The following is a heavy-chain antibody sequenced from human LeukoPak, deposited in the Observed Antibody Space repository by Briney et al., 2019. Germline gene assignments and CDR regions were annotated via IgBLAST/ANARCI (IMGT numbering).Heavy chain of an antibody. J-gene: IGHJ4*02. CDR2: IASGFQT. V-gene: IGHV3-13*01. D-gene: IGHD4-11*01. CDR1: GFTLGSHD. CDR3: VREARGYHYTYFAY. Sequence: GGFLRLSCTASGFTLGSHDMHWVRQTTGEGLEWVAAIASGFQTFYAGSVKGRFTVSREDSKNSLYLEMNSLTAADTAVYYCVREARGYHYTYFAYWGQRTLVTVSS.